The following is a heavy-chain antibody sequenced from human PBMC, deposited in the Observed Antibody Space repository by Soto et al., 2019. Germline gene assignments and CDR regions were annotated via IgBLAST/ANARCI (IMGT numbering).Heavy chain of an antibody. CDR2: IIPIFGTA. CDR3: ARVRNYYDSSGYYYGWFDP. V-gene: IGHV1-69*01. Sequence: QVQLVQSGAEVKKPGSSVKVSCKASGGTFSSYAISWVRQAPGQGLEWMGGIIPIFGTANYAQKFQGRVTITADESTSTAYMELSSMRSEDTAVYYCARVRNYYDSSGYYYGWFDPWGQGTLVTVSS. J-gene: IGHJ5*02. D-gene: IGHD3-22*01. CDR1: GGTFSSYA.